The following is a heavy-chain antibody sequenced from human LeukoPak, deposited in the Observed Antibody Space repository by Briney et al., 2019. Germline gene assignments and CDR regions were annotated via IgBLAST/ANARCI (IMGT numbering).Heavy chain of an antibody. D-gene: IGHD3-10*01. CDR1: GYTFTSYR. CDR2: NNGYNGNT. Sequence: ASVKVACKASGYTFTSYRINWVRQAPGQGLEWMGWNNGYNGNTTYAQKLQGRVTMTTDPSTTTAYMELRSLRSDDTAVYYCARSSHRDGDTFDYWGQGPLVTVSS. J-gene: IGHJ4*02. CDR3: ARSSHRDGDTFDY. V-gene: IGHV1-18*01.